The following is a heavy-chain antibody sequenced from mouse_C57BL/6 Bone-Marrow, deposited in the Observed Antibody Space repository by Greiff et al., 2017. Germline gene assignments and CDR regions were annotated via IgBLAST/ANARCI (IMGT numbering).Heavy chain of an antibody. CDR1: GYAFSTYW. J-gene: IGHJ2*01. D-gene: IGHD4-1*01. V-gene: IGHV1-80*01. CDR3: SRDWDYVDY. CDR2: IYPGDGDT. Sequence: QVQLKESGAELVQPGASVKISCKVSGYAFSTYWMNWVKQRPGKGLEWIGQIYPGDGDTNYNGKFKGKATLTADKSSSTADMQLSSLTSEDAAVYVCSRDWDYVDYWGQGTTLTVSS.